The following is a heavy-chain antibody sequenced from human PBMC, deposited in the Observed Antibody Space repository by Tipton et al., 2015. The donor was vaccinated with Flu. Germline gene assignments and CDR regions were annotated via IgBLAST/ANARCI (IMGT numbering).Heavy chain of an antibody. CDR3: AREHFYDVDLDDWYIDL. CDR1: SGSVSGHS. Sequence: TLSLTCAVSSGSVSGHSWSWIRQSPGKGLESIGFVSYSGSTHYNPSLKSRVTISADASKNQVSLTLKSVTAADTAVYYCAREHFYDVDLDDWYIDLWGRGTLVTVAS. CDR2: VSYSGST. D-gene: IGHD3-22*01. V-gene: IGHV4-59*02. J-gene: IGHJ2*01.